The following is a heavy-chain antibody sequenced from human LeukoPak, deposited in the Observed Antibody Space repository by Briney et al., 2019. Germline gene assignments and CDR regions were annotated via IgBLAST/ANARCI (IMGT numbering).Heavy chain of an antibody. CDR1: GFTFSSYE. CDR2: ISSSGSTI. Sequence: PGGSLRLSCAASGFTFSSYEMNWVRQAPGKGLEWVSYISSSGSTIYYADSVKGRFTISRDNAKNSVYLQMITLRAEDTALYYCAKDNPGSSFAFDLWGQGTMVTVSS. J-gene: IGHJ3*01. V-gene: IGHV3-48*03. CDR3: AKDNPGSSFAFDL. D-gene: IGHD6-6*01.